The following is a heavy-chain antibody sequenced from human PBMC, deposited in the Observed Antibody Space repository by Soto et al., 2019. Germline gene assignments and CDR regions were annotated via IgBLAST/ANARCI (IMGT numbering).Heavy chain of an antibody. D-gene: IGHD6-13*01. CDR1: GYTFTSYG. Sequence: GASVKVSFKASGYTFTSYGISWVRQAPGQGLEWMGWISAYNGNTNYAQKLQGRVTMTTDTSTSTAYMELRSLRSDDTAVYYCARDSSSWYSALYYFDYWGRGTLVTVSS. V-gene: IGHV1-18*01. J-gene: IGHJ4*02. CDR2: ISAYNGNT. CDR3: ARDSSSWYSALYYFDY.